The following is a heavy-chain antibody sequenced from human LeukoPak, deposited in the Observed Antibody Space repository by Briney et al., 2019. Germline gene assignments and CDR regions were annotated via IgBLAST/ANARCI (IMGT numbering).Heavy chain of an antibody. Sequence: GASVKVSCKVSGYTLTELSMHWVRQAPGKGLEWMGGFDPEDGETIYAQKFQGRVTMTEDTSTDTAYMELSSLRSEDTAVYYCATSIEIDFWSIPTGVWGKGTTVTVSS. D-gene: IGHD3-3*01. V-gene: IGHV1-24*01. J-gene: IGHJ6*04. CDR1: GYTLTELS. CDR3: ATSIEIDFWSIPTGV. CDR2: FDPEDGET.